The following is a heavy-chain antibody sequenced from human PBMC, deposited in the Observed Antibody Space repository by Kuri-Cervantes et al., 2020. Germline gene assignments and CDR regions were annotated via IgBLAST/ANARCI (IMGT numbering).Heavy chain of an antibody. Sequence: GESLKISCAASGFTFDDYGMSWVRQVPGKGLEWVSGINWNGGSTGYVESVKGRFTISRDNAKNSLYLQMNSLRAEDTALYYCARGDDVLRYLDWPYYFDSWGQGTLVTVSS. CDR2: INWNGGST. CDR3: ARGDDVLRYLDWPYYFDS. D-gene: IGHD3-9*01. CDR1: GFTFDDYG. V-gene: IGHV3-20*04. J-gene: IGHJ4*02.